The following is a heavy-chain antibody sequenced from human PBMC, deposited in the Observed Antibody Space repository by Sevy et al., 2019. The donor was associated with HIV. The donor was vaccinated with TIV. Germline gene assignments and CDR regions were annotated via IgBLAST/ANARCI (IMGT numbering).Heavy chain of an antibody. J-gene: IGHJ4*02. Sequence: GGSLRLSCAASGFTFSDYSMHWVRQTPGKGLEWVAVISYDGRNNNYNVDSVKGRFTISRDNSKNMLFLQINSLRAEDSAIYYCARDRGEILRSAFDYWGQGTLVTVSS. CDR3: ARDRGEILRSAFDY. D-gene: IGHD3-16*01. CDR2: ISYDGRNNN. CDR1: GFTFSDYS. V-gene: IGHV3-30*14.